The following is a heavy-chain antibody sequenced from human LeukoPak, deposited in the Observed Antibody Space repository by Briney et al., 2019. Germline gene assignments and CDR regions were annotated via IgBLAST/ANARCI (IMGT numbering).Heavy chain of an antibody. CDR1: GFTFSSYS. CDR3: ARDRGGDYDSSGYYFWFDP. J-gene: IGHJ5*02. Sequence: GGSLRLSCAASGFTFSSYSMNWVRQAPGKGLEWVSSISSSSSYIYYADPVKGRFTISRDNAKNSLYLQMNSLRAEDTAVYYCARDRGGDYDSSGYYFWFDPWGQGTLVTVSS. V-gene: IGHV3-21*01. CDR2: ISSSSSYI. D-gene: IGHD3-22*01.